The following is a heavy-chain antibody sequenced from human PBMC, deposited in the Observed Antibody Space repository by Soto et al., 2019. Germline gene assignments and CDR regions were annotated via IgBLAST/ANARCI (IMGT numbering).Heavy chain of an antibody. CDR1: GDSISSGGYY. CDR3: ARDTHDTTGYHSDY. CDR2: IFHDGST. D-gene: IGHD3-22*01. Sequence: QVQLQESGPGLVKPSQTLSLTCIVSGDSISSGGYYWSWFRQHPGKGLEWIGCIFHDGSTYYNPSLKSRVIISVDTSKNQFSLRLSSVTAADTAVYYCARDTHDTTGYHSDYWGQGTLVTVSS. J-gene: IGHJ4*02. V-gene: IGHV4-31*03.